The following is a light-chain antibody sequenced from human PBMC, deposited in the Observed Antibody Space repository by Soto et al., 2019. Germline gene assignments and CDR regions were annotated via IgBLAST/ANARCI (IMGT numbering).Light chain of an antibody. V-gene: IGLV2-14*03. CDR3: SSYTSTFYV. CDR2: YFS. J-gene: IGLJ1*01. Sequence: VLNSPAPRYGAPRQAITISRTGTNRDVGGFKYVSLYQHHPSKTPQLIIFYFSNRPPGGSNRLSCSKSGHTASPTLPWLQAEDEADYYCSSYTSTFYVFGTGTKVTVL. CDR1: NRDVGGFKY.